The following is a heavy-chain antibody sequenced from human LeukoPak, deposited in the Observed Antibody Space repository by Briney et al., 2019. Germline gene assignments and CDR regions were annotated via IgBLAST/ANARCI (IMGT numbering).Heavy chain of an antibody. D-gene: IGHD3-9*01. V-gene: IGHV1-18*01. CDR3: ARVVLRYFDWLSEPFDY. CDR2: ISAYNGNT. Sequence: ASVKVSCKASGYTFTSYGISWVRQAPGQGLEWMGWISAYNGNTNYAQKLQGRVTMTTDTSTSTAYMELRSLGSDDTAVYYCARVVLRYFDWLSEPFDYWGQGTLVTVSS. CDR1: GYTFTSYG. J-gene: IGHJ4*02.